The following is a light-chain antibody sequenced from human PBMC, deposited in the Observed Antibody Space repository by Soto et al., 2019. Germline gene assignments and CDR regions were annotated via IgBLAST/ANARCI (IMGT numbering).Light chain of an antibody. J-gene: IGKJ1*01. Sequence: EIVLTQSPGTLSLSPGERATLSCRASQSVSSNFLAWYQQKPGQAPRLLIYGASSRATSIPDRFSGSGSGTDVTLTISRLEPEDFAVYYCQQYGSSSWTLGQGTNVEIK. CDR1: QSVSSNF. V-gene: IGKV3-20*01. CDR2: GAS. CDR3: QQYGSSSWT.